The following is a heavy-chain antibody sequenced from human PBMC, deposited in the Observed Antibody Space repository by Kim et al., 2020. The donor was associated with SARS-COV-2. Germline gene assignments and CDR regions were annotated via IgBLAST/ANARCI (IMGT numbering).Heavy chain of an antibody. Sequence: GGSLRLSCAASGFTFSSYAMHWVRQAPGKGLEWVAVISYDGSNKYYADSVKGRFTISRDNSKNTLYLQMNSLRAEDTAVYYCARDQLEELLTAPGAPGIAAAGIWLGALDYWGQGTLVTVSS. CDR3: ARDQLEELLTAPGAPGIAAAGIWLGALDY. J-gene: IGHJ4*02. CDR1: GFTFSSYA. V-gene: IGHV3-30*04. D-gene: IGHD6-13*01. CDR2: ISYDGSNK.